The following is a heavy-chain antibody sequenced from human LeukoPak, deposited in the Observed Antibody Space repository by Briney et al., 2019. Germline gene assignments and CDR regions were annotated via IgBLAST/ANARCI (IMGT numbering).Heavy chain of an antibody. D-gene: IGHD3-22*01. CDR2: INPNSGGR. V-gene: IGHV1-2*02. CDR3: ARGPYDSSGYSDY. J-gene: IGHJ4*02. CDR1: GYTFTGYY. Sequence: GASVKVSCKPSGYTFTGYYIHWVRQAPGQGLEWMGWINPNSGGRNYAQKFQDRVTMTRDTSTSTVYMELSRLKSDDTAVYYCARGPYDSSGYSDYWGQGTLVTVSS.